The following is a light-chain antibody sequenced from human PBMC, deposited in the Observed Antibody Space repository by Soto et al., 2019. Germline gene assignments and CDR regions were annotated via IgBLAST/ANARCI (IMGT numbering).Light chain of an antibody. V-gene: IGKV3-11*01. Sequence: EIVSTQSPATLSLSPGERATLSCRASQSVRSYLAWYQQKPGQAPRLLIYDASNRATGIPARFSGSGSGTDFTLTISSLEPEDVAVYYCQQRNTLPLTFGGGTKVEIK. J-gene: IGKJ4*01. CDR3: QQRNTLPLT. CDR2: DAS. CDR1: QSVRSY.